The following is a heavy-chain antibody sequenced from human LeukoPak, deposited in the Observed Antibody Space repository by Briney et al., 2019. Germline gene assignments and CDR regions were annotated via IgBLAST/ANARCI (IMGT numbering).Heavy chain of an antibody. Sequence: GGSLRLSCAASGFTFSDYDMSWIRQAPGKGLEWVSHISRSGSTRYYADSLKGRFTISRDNAKNSLYLQMNSLRAEDTAVYYCARTAYYYDSSGYDDAFDIWGQGTMVTVSS. CDR2: ISRSGSTR. D-gene: IGHD3-22*01. J-gene: IGHJ3*02. V-gene: IGHV3-11*01. CDR1: GFTFSDYD. CDR3: ARTAYYYDSSGYDDAFDI.